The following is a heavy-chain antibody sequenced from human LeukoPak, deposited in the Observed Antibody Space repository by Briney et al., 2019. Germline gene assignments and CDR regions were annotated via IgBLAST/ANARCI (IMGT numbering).Heavy chain of an antibody. CDR1: GFTFSSYW. D-gene: IGHD1-14*01. CDR2: INQDGSEK. J-gene: IGHJ4*02. Sequence: GGSLRLSCAASGFTFSSYWMSWVRQAPGKGLGWVANINQDGSEKYYVDSVKGRFTVSRDNAKNSLYLQMNSLRVDDTAVYYCARDSYRALEYWGQGTLVTVSS. CDR3: ARDSYRALEY. V-gene: IGHV3-7*01.